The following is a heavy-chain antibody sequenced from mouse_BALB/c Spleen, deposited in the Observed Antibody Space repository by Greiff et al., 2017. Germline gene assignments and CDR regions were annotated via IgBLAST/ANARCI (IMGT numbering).Heavy chain of an antibody. V-gene: IGHV5-12-2*01. CDR3: ARSPFSAFSY. CDR1: GFTFSSYT. CDR2: ISNGGGST. Sequence: EVQVVESGGGLVQPGGSLKLSCAASGFTFSSYTMSWVRQTPEKRLEWVAYISNGGGSTYYPDTVKGRFTISRDNAKNTLYLQMSSLKSEDTAMYYCARSPFSAFSYWGQGTLVTVSA. J-gene: IGHJ3*01.